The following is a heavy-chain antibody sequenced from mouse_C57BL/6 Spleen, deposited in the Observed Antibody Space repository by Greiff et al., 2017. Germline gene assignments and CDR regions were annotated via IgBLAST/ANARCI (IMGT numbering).Heavy chain of an antibody. J-gene: IGHJ4*01. CDR3: ARRGSNYNAMDY. Sequence: VKLMESGPELVKPGASVKISCKASGYAFSSSWMNWVKQRPGKGLEWIGRIYPGDGDTNYNGKFKGKATLTADKSSSTAYMQLSSLTSEDSAVYFCARRGSNYNAMDYWGQGTSVTVSS. V-gene: IGHV1-82*01. CDR1: GYAFSSSW. CDR2: IYPGDGDT. D-gene: IGHD2-5*01.